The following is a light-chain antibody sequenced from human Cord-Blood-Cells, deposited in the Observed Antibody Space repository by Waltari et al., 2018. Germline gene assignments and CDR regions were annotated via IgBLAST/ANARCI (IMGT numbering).Light chain of an antibody. CDR3: QQYYSTPIT. Sequence: DIVMTQSPDSLAVSLGERATINCKSRQSVLYSSNNKNYLAWYPQKPGQPPKLLIYWASTWESGVPDRFSGSGSGTDFTLTISSLQAEDVAVYYCQQYYSTPITFGQGTRLEIK. CDR1: QSVLYSSNNKNY. J-gene: IGKJ5*01. CDR2: WAS. V-gene: IGKV4-1*01.